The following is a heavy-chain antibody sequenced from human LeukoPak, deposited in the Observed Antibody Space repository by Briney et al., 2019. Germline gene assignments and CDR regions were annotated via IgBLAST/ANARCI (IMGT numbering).Heavy chain of an antibody. CDR2: ISGSGGST. CDR3: AKAPEFSGRIDYFDY. D-gene: IGHD1-26*01. V-gene: IGHV3-23*01. J-gene: IGHJ4*02. Sequence: PGGSLRLSCAASGFTFSSYAMSWVRQAPGKGLEWVSAISGSGGSTYYADSVKGRFTISRDNSKNTLYLQMNSLRAEDTAVYYCAKAPEFSGRIDYFDYWGQGTLVTVSS. CDR1: GFTFSSYA.